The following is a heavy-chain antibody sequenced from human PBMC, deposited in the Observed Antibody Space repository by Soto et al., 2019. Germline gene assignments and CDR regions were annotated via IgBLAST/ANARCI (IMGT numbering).Heavy chain of an antibody. CDR3: ARGEGRLVGTWFDH. CDR1: GGSFSRYY. Sequence: QVQLQQWGAGLLKPSETLSLTCDVYGGSFSRYYWNRIRQPPGKGLEWLGEINHSGSTNYNPSLKSLVTLSLDTSKTQFSLKLTSVTAADTAVYYCARGEGRLVGTWFDHWGQGTLVTVSS. CDR2: INHSGST. V-gene: IGHV4-34*01. J-gene: IGHJ5*02. D-gene: IGHD5-12*01.